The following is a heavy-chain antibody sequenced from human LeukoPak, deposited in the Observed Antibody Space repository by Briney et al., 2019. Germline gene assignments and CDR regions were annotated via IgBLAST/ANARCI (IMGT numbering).Heavy chain of an antibody. CDR2: INHSGST. Sequence: PSETLSLTCAVYGGSFSGYYWSWIRQPPVKGLEWIGEINHSGSTNYIPSLKSRVTISVDTSKNQFSLKLSSVTAADTAVYYCARRHSSSWYYLDYWGQGTLVTVSS. V-gene: IGHV4-34*01. CDR1: GGSFSGYY. J-gene: IGHJ4*02. D-gene: IGHD6-13*01. CDR3: ARRHSSSWYYLDY.